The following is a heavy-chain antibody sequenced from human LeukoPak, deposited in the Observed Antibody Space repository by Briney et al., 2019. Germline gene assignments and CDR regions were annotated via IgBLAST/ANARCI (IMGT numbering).Heavy chain of an antibody. J-gene: IGHJ6*03. CDR3: ANGNRCTSPNCLGYYYFYMDV. V-gene: IGHV3-23*01. CDR1: GFPFSSYA. CDR2: FSGSGGAT. Sequence: EPGGSLRLSCAASGFPFSSYAMNWVRQAPGRGLEWVSGFSGSGGATYYADSVKGRFTISRDNSKNTLYLQMNSLRAEDMAVYYCANGNRCTSPNCLGYYYFYMDVWGKGTTVTVSS. D-gene: IGHD2-8*01.